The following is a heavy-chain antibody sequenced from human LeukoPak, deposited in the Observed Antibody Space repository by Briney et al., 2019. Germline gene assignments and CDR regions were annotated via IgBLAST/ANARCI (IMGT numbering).Heavy chain of an antibody. V-gene: IGHV4-30-4*08. CDR1: GGSISSDSYY. D-gene: IGHD3-22*01. J-gene: IGHJ6*03. Sequence: SETLSLTCTVSGGSISSDSYYWSWIRQPPGKGLEWIGYIYYSGSTYYNPSLKSRVTISVDASKNQFSLKLTSVTAADTAVYYCARDSSGSITKGYLYYYMDVWGKGTTVTVSS. CDR3: ARDSSGSITKGYLYYYMDV. CDR2: IYYSGST.